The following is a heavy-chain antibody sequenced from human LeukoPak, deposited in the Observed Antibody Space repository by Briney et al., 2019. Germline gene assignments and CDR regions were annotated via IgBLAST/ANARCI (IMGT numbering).Heavy chain of an antibody. CDR3: VPKGTEGY. Sequence: QPGGSLRLSCSASGFTFSSYAMHWVRQAPGKGLEYVSAISPDGGNTYYADSVKGRFSISRGNSKNTLYLQMSSLRPEDTAVYYCVPKGTEGYWGQRTLVTASS. J-gene: IGHJ4*02. V-gene: IGHV3-64D*06. CDR1: GFTFSSYA. CDR2: ISPDGGNT.